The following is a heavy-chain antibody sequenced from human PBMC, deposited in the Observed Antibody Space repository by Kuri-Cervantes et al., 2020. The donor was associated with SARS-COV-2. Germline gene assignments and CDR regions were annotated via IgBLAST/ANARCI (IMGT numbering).Heavy chain of an antibody. J-gene: IGHJ2*01. V-gene: IGHV4-59*01. Sequence: SETLSPTCTVSGGSINPYYWNWLRLTPGKALEWIGYVHHTGTTNYSPSLKSRLTISLDTSKSQFSLKLISVTAADTALYYFARGEYSSGWVYWYFDLWGRGTLVTVSS. CDR3: ARGEYSSGWVYWYFDL. CDR2: VHHTGTT. D-gene: IGHD6-19*01. CDR1: GGSINPYY.